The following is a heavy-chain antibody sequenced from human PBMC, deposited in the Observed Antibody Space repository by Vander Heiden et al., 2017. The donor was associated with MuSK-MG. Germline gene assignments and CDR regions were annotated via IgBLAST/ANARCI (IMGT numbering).Heavy chain of an antibody. Sequence: QGQLVESGRGVLQPGRSPRLSCAASGLTFSRHAMHWVRQAPGKGLELVAVILYDGSNKYYADSVKGRFTISRDNSKNTLYLQMNSLGAEDTAVYYCARSRRSGGSYYFDYWGQGTLVTVSS. J-gene: IGHJ4*02. CDR1: GLTFSRHA. V-gene: IGHV3-30*04. CDR3: ARSRRSGGSYYFDY. CDR2: ILYDGSNK. D-gene: IGHD1-26*01.